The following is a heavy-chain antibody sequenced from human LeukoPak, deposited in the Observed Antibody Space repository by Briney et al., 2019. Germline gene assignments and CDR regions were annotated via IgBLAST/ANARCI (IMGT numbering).Heavy chain of an antibody. CDR2: ISGYNGNT. V-gene: IGHV1-18*01. Sequence: GASVKVSCKASGYTFSSYGIAWVRQAPGQGLEWMGWISGYNGNTNYPQKLQGRVSMTTDTSTTTAYMELRSLTSDDTALYYCARSSLGTITAGPFDYWGQGTLVTVSS. D-gene: IGHD5-12*01. CDR1: GYTFSSYG. CDR3: ARSSLGTITAGPFDY. J-gene: IGHJ4*02.